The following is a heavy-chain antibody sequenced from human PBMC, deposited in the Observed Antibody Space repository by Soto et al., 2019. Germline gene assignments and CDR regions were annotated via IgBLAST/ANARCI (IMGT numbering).Heavy chain of an antibody. D-gene: IGHD2-21*02. CDR1: GFTFSDYY. J-gene: IGHJ3*02. CDR2: ISSSGSTI. V-gene: IGHV3-11*01. CDR3: ARDSAIVVVTAYVAFDI. Sequence: GGSLRLSCASSGFTFSDYYMSWIRQAPGKGLEWVSYISSSGSTIYYADSVKGRFTISRDNAKNSLYLQMNSLRAEDTPVYYCARDSAIVVVTAYVAFDIWGQGKMVTVSS.